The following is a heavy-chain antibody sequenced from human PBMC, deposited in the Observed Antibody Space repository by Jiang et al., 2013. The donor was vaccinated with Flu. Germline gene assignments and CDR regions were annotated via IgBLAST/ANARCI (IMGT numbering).Heavy chain of an antibody. CDR1: YW. CDR3: ARHGLGAAAGPGGY. Sequence: YWIGWVRQMPGKGLEWMGIIYPGDSDIKYSPPSKARSPSQPTSTLSTAFLQWSSLKASDTAMYYCARHGLGAAAGPGGYWGQGTLVTVSS. D-gene: IGHD6-13*01. CDR2: IYPGDSDI. V-gene: IGHV5-51*01. J-gene: IGHJ4*02.